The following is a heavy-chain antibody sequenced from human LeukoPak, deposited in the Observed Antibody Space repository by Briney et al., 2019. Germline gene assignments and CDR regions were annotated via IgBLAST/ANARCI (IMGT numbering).Heavy chain of an antibody. CDR3: AKGPQLYSGYHPDY. V-gene: IGHV3-23*01. Sequence: GGSLRLSCAASGFTFSSDAMTWVRQAPGEGLEWVSTITGSDDTTYYADSVKGRFTISKDYSKNTVHLQLNNLRAEDTAMYYCAKGPQLYSGYHPDYWGQGTLVTVSS. D-gene: IGHD5-12*01. J-gene: IGHJ4*02. CDR1: GFTFSSDA. CDR2: ITGSDDTT.